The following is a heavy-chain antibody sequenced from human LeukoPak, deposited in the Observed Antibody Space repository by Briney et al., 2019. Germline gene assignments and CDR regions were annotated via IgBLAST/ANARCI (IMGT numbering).Heavy chain of an antibody. CDR1: GFTFSSYS. CDR3: ARVGRYCSGGSCSTPFDY. V-gene: IGHV3-21*01. D-gene: IGHD2-15*01. J-gene: IGHJ4*02. Sequence: PGGPLRLSCAASGFTFSSYSMNWVRQAPGKGLEWVLSISSSSSYIYYADSVKGRFTISGDNAKNSLYLQMNSLRAEDTAVYYCARVGRYCSGGSCSTPFDYWGQGTLVTVSS. CDR2: ISSSSSYI.